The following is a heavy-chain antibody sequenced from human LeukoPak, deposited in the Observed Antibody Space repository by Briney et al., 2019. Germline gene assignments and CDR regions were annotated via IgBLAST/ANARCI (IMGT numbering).Heavy chain of an antibody. J-gene: IGHJ4*02. Sequence: GGSLRLSCAASGFTLSNYGMHWVRHAPGKGLEWVAVISYDGSENYYADSVKGRFTISRDKSKNTLYLQMNSLRAEDTAVYYCAKDRYSSSWYYFDYWGQGTLVTVSS. CDR3: AKDRYSSSWYYFDY. D-gene: IGHD6-13*01. CDR2: ISYDGSEN. CDR1: GFTLSNYG. V-gene: IGHV3-30*18.